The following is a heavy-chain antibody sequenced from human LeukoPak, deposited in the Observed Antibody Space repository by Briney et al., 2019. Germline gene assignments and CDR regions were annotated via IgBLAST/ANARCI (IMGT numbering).Heavy chain of an antibody. Sequence: PGGSLRLSCAASGFMFSNYSMNWVRQAPGKGLEWVSSISSSSSYIYYADSVKGRFTISRDNAKNSLYLQMNSLRAEDTAVYYCARGSDDSGAFDIWGQGTMVTVSS. CDR3: ARGSDDSGAFDI. J-gene: IGHJ3*02. CDR1: GFMFSNYS. D-gene: IGHD3-22*01. CDR2: ISSSSSYI. V-gene: IGHV3-21*01.